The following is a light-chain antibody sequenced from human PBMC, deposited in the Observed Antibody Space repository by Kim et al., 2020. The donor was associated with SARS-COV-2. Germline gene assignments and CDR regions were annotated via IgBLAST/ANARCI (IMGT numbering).Light chain of an antibody. CDR1: SSDVGAYNY. CDR2: EVS. CDR3: SSYTGSNTVGV. Sequence: QSVTITCTGTSSDVGAYNYVSWYQHHPGKAPEPMIYEVSNRPSGVPDRFSGSKSGNTASLTVSGLQAEEEADYYCSSYTGSNTVGVFGTGTKVTVL. V-gene: IGLV2-8*01. J-gene: IGLJ1*01.